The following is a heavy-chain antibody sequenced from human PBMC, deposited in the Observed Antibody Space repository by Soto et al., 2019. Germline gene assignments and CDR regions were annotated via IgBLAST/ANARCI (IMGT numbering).Heavy chain of an antibody. CDR3: ATGSYSSGWYNGGAFDY. Sequence: SLSLTCTVSVGSVSSGGYYWSWILQHPGKGLEWIGYIYYTGSTYYNPSLKSRVTISVDTSKNQFSLKLSSVTAADTAVYYCATGSYSSGWYNGGAFDYWGQGTLVTVS. CDR1: VGSVSSGGYY. CDR2: IYYTGST. J-gene: IGHJ4*02. D-gene: IGHD6-19*01. V-gene: IGHV4-31*02.